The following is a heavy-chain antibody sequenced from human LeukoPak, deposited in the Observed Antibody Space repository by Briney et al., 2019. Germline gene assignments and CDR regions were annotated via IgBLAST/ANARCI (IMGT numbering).Heavy chain of an antibody. D-gene: IGHD3-10*01. Sequence: SVKVSCKASGGTLSSYAISWVRQAPGQGLEWMGGIIPIFGTANYAQKFQGRVTITADESTSTAYMELSSLRSEDTAVYYCAYTMVRGVTIYNWFDPWGQGTLVTVSS. V-gene: IGHV1-69*13. CDR1: GGTLSSYA. J-gene: IGHJ5*02. CDR3: AYTMVRGVTIYNWFDP. CDR2: IIPIFGTA.